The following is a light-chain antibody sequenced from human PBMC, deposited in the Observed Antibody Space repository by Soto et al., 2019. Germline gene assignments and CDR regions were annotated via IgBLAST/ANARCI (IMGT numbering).Light chain of an antibody. CDR3: QQYKSFST. V-gene: IGKV1-12*01. CDR2: TAS. CDR1: QGISNW. Sequence: DIHMTQSPSSVSASVGDRVTITCRASQGISNWLAWFQQKPGKAPKLLIYTASRLQSGVPSRFSGSGSGTEFTLTISNLQPDDFATYYCQQYKSFSTFGQGTKVDI. J-gene: IGKJ2*01.